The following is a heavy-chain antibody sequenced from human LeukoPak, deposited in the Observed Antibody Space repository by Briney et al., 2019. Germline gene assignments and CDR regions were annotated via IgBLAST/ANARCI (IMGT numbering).Heavy chain of an antibody. D-gene: IGHD2-21*02. V-gene: IGHV3-7*01. CDR1: GFTFSTSW. J-gene: IGHJ5*02. CDR3: ARWAGRCGGDCQSEDP. Sequence: PGGSLRLSCVGSGFTFSTSWMHWVRQAPGKGPEYVAYINQDGSETNYVDSVKGRFTISRDNTRNSLFLQMYSLRDEDTAIYYCARWAGRCGGDCQSEDPWGLGTLVIASS. CDR2: INQDGSET.